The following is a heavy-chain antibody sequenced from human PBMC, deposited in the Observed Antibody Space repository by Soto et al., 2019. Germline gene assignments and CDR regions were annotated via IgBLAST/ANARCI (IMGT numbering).Heavy chain of an antibody. CDR1: GGSISNDY. J-gene: IGHJ5*02. V-gene: IGHV4-59*01. Sequence: KPSETLSLTCTVSGGSISNDYWSWIRQTPGKGLEWVGLTYYSGSTKYNPALKSRVSISVDTSRTEFSLRLNSVTAADTAVYYCARGRHCTSARCFGYPSIWFDTWGQGTRVTVSS. D-gene: IGHD6-13*01. CDR3: ARGRHCTSARCFGYPSIWFDT. CDR2: TYYSGST.